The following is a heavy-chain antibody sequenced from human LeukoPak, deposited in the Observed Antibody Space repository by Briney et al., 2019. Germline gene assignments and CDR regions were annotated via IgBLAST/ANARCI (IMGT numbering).Heavy chain of an antibody. CDR3: ARVKGGIAAAGNYFDY. D-gene: IGHD6-13*01. CDR2: VSYDGGSK. CDR1: GFAFSSYA. J-gene: IGHJ4*02. Sequence: PGRSLRLSCAASGFAFSSYAMHWVRQGPGKGLEWVALVSYDGGSKYYADSVKGRITISRDNSKNTLHLQMNGLRTEDTAVYYCARVKGGIAAAGNYFDYWGQGTLVTVSS. V-gene: IGHV3-30-3*01.